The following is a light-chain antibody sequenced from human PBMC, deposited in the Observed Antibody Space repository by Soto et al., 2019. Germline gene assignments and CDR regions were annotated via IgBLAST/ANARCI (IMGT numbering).Light chain of an antibody. J-gene: IGKJ1*01. CDR2: GAS. CDR1: ESVRDNY. Sequence: EIVLTQSPVTLSVSPGERATLSCRASESVRDNYLAWYQQRSGQAPRLLLYGASSRATGIPDRFSGSGSGTDFTLTLNRLEPEDFAVYYCQQYVDSPRTFGQGTKVDI. CDR3: QQYVDSPRT. V-gene: IGKV3-20*01.